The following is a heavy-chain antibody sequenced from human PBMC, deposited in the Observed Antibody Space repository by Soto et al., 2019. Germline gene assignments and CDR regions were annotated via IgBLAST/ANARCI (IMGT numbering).Heavy chain of an antibody. CDR3: ARGYCGGGGCYLRRDAFDV. Sequence: EVQLVESGGGLVMPGGSLRLSCAASGFTFSAYHMNWVRQAPGKGLEWVSSINPTSSHIYYADSVRGRFTISKDDSKNSVSRQMNSRKTADAALYSCARGYCGGGGCYLRRDAFDVWGQGTMVTVSS. V-gene: IGHV3-21*01. CDR2: INPTSSHI. D-gene: IGHD2-15*01. CDR1: GFTFSAYH. J-gene: IGHJ3*01.